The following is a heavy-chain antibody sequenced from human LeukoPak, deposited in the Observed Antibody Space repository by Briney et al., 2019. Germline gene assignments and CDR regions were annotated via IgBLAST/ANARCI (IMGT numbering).Heavy chain of an antibody. Sequence: SQTLSLTCAISGDSVSSNSTAWNWIRLSPSRGLEWLGRTYYRSKWYSDYSESVKSRITINPDTAKNQLSLQVNSVTPEDTAVYYCAELGITMIGGVWGKGTTVTISS. CDR1: GDSVSSNSTA. CDR2: TYYRSKWYS. V-gene: IGHV6-1*01. D-gene: IGHD3-10*02. CDR3: AELGITMIGGV. J-gene: IGHJ6*04.